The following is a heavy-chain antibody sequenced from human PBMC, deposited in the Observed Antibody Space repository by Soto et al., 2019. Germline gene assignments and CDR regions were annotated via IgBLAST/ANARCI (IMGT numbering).Heavy chain of an antibody. Sequence: EVQLVESGGGSVQPGGSLRLSCEASGFTFSSHWMHWVRQVPGKGLMWVSRINSDGSTTNYADSVKGRFTISRDNAKNTLYLQMNSLRAEDTAVYYCARDCSSTSSSEENAFDVWGQGTMVTVSS. CDR3: ARDCSSTSSSEENAFDV. D-gene: IGHD2-2*01. V-gene: IGHV3-74*01. CDR2: INSDGSTT. J-gene: IGHJ3*01. CDR1: GFTFSSHW.